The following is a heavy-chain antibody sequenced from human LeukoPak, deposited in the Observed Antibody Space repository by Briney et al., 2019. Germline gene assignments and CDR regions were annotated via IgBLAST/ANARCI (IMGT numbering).Heavy chain of an antibody. CDR1: GFTFSTYW. CDR3: AKAAEYYYDSSGYPYFDY. V-gene: IGHV3-7*03. D-gene: IGHD3-22*01. CDR2: IKEDGSEK. J-gene: IGHJ4*02. Sequence: GGSLRLSCAASGFTFSTYWVSWVRQAPGQGLQWVANIKEDGSEKFYVDSVRGRFTISRDNAKNSLYLQMNSLRAEDMALYYCAKAAEYYYDSSGYPYFDYWGQGTLVTVSS.